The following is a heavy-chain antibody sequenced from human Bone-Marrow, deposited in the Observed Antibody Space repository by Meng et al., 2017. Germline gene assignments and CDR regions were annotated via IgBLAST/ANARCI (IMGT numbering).Heavy chain of an antibody. CDR1: GGSISRGTYY. CDR2: IHYSGST. D-gene: IGHD3-22*01. CDR3: ARYVFDSSSLYSNWFDP. J-gene: IGHJ5*02. V-gene: IGHV4-31*03. Sequence: QLHLQESGPGRVKPAQTLSLTGTVSGGSISRGTYYWGWIRQRPGKGLEWIAYIHYSGSTYYSPSIKSRVTISVDTSKNQLSLKLSSMTAADTAVYYCARYVFDSSSLYSNWFDPWGQGTLVTVSS.